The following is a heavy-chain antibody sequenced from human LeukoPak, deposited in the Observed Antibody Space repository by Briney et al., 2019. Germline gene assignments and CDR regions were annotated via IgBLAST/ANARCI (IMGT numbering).Heavy chain of an antibody. J-gene: IGHJ4*02. Sequence: PGRSLRLSCAASGFTFDDYAMHWVRHAPGKGLEWVSGISWNSGSIGYADSVKGRFTISRDNAKNSLYLQMNSLRAEDTALYYCAKDPFDILTGLDYWGQGTLVTVSS. CDR2: ISWNSGSI. CDR3: AKDPFDILTGLDY. V-gene: IGHV3-9*01. D-gene: IGHD3-9*01. CDR1: GFTFDDYA.